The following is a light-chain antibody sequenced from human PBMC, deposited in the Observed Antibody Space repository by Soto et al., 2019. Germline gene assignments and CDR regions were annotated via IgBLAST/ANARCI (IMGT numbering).Light chain of an antibody. Sequence: EVVLTQSPGTLSLSPGEGATLSCRASQTVSSRYLAWYQQKPGQAPRLLIYGASTRATGIPARFSGSGSGTEFTLTISSLQSEDFAVYYCQQYNNWWTFGQGTKVDIK. V-gene: IGKV3-15*01. CDR3: QQYNNWWT. CDR1: QTVSSRY. CDR2: GAS. J-gene: IGKJ1*01.